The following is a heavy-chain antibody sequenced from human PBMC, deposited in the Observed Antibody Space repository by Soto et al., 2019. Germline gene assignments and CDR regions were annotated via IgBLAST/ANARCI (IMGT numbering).Heavy chain of an antibody. Sequence: QVQLVQSGAEVKKPGASVKVSCKASGYTFITYSMHWVRQAPGQRLEWMGWINAGDGNTKYSQKFQDSVTFTRETAATAAYMELSRLRSDDTAVYYCARATIFGVVMLVYYFDYCGQGTLVTVSS. CDR3: ARATIFGVVMLVYYFDY. CDR2: INAGDGNT. D-gene: IGHD3-3*01. V-gene: IGHV1-3*01. CDR1: GYTFITYS. J-gene: IGHJ4*02.